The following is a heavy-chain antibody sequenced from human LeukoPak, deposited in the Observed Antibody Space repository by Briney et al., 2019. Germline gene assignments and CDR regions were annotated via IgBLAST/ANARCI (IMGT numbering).Heavy chain of an antibody. Sequence: GGSLRLSCAAAGFTFSSSWMHWVRQVQGKWLVWVSRISSDGITTNYADSVKGRFTISRDNAKNTVYLQMNSLRAEDTAVYYCARMEVAWGQGTIVTVSS. D-gene: IGHD3-3*01. CDR3: ARMEVA. V-gene: IGHV3-74*01. CDR2: ISSDGITT. J-gene: IGHJ3*01. CDR1: GFTFSSSW.